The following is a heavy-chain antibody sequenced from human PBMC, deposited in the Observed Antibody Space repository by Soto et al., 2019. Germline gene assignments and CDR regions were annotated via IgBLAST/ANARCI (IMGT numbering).Heavy chain of an antibody. CDR1: GGTFSSYT. CDR3: ARAPDGYYYYMDV. J-gene: IGHJ6*03. Sequence: SVKVSCKASGGTFSSYTISWVRQAPGQGLEWMGRIIPILGIANYAQKFQGRVTITADKSTSTAYMELSSLRSEDTAVYYCARAPDGYYYYMDVWGKGTTVTVSS. CDR2: IIPILGIA. V-gene: IGHV1-69*02.